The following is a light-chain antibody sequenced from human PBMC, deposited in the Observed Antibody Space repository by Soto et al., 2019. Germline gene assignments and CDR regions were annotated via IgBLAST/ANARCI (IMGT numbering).Light chain of an antibody. J-gene: IGKJ1*01. Sequence: DIQMTQTPYTLSASVGDRVTITCRASQSISSWLAWYQQKPGKAPKLLIYKASTLKSGVPSRFSGSGSGTEFTLTISSLQPDDFATYYCQHYNSYSEAVGQGTKVDIK. CDR2: KAS. CDR3: QHYNSYSEA. CDR1: QSISSW. V-gene: IGKV1-5*03.